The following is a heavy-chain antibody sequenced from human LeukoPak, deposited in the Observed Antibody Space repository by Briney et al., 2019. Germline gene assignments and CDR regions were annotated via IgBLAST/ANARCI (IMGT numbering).Heavy chain of an antibody. CDR2: INHSGST. CDR1: GGSFSGYY. CDR3: ARDPRVLGFDY. Sequence: SETLSLTCAVYGGSFSGYYWSWIRQPPGKGLEWIGEINHSGSTNYNPSLKSRVTISVDTSKNQFSLRLSSVTAADTAVYYCARDPRVLGFDYWGQGTLVTVFS. J-gene: IGHJ4*02. V-gene: IGHV4-34*01. D-gene: IGHD7-27*01.